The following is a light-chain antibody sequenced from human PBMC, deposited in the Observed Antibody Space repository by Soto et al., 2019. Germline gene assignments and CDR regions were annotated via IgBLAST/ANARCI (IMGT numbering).Light chain of an antibody. CDR3: QQYNNCPRAP. CDR2: GAS. V-gene: IGKV3-15*01. CDR1: QSVSSN. J-gene: IGKJ3*01. Sequence: EIVMTQSPATLSVSPGERATLSCRASQSVSSNLAWYQQKPGQAPRLLIYGASTRATGIPARFSGSGSGTEFTLPISSLQSEDFAVYYCQQYNNCPRAPFGLGTKVDIK.